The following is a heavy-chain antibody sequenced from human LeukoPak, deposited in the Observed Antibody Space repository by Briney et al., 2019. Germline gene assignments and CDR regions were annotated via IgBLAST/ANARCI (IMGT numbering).Heavy chain of an antibody. CDR1: GGSISSYY. CDR3: ARLSYGSGSYSYFDY. D-gene: IGHD3-10*01. Sequence: PSETLSLICTVSGGSISSYYWSWIRQPPGKGLEWIGYIYYSGSTNYNPSLKSRVTISVDTSKNQFSLKLSSVTAADTAVYYCARLSYGSGSYSYFDYWGQGTLVTVSS. V-gene: IGHV4-59*08. CDR2: IYYSGST. J-gene: IGHJ4*02.